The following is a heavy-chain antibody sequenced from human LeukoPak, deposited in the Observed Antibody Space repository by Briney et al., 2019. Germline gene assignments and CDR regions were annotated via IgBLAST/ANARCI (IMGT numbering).Heavy chain of an antibody. D-gene: IGHD3-16*02. J-gene: IGHJ4*02. CDR2: IYYSGST. CDR3: ARSHDHLWGNYPDY. Sequence: SETLSLTCTVSGGSISSGGYYWSWIRQHPGKGLEWIGYIYYSGSTYYNPSLKSRVTISVDTSKNQFSLKLSSVTAADTAVYYCARSHDHLWGNYPDYWGQGTLVTVSS. V-gene: IGHV4-31*03. CDR1: GGSISSGGYY.